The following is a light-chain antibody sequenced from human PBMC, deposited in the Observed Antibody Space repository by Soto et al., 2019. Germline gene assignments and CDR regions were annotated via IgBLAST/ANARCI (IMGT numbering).Light chain of an antibody. CDR1: QGIRND. CDR2: GTS. Sequence: SMSAYVGDGVPITCRASQGIRNDLGWYQQKSGKAPKLLIFGTSTLQSGVPSRFSGRGSGTDFTLTMSSLQSEEFATYNCVHDYNYAYTFGPGTKVDIK. J-gene: IGKJ2*01. V-gene: IGKV1-6*01. CDR3: VHDYNYAYT.